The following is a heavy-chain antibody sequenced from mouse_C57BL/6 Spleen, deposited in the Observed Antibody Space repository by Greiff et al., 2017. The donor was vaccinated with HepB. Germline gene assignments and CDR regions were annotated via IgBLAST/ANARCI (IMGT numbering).Heavy chain of an antibody. V-gene: IGHV1-39*01. D-gene: IGHD2-1*01. CDR1: GYSFTDYN. CDR2: INPNYGTT. CDR3: ARRGYYGNYGFAY. J-gene: IGHJ3*01. Sequence: EVQGVESGPELVKPGASVKISCKASGYSFTDYNMNWVKQSNGKSLEWIGVINPNYGTTSYNQKFKGKATLAVDQSSSTAYMQLNSLSSEDAAVYYCARRGYYGNYGFAYWGQGTLVTVSA.